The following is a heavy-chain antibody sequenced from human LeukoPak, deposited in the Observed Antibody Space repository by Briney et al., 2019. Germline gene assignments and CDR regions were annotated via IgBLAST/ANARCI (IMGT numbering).Heavy chain of an antibody. Sequence: ASVKVSCKASGYTFTGYYMHWVRQAPGQGLEWMGRINPNSGGTNYAQKFQGRVTMTRDTSISTAYMELSRPRSDDTAVYYCARWGIAAAGTGFWGQGTLVTVSS. CDR2: INPNSGGT. D-gene: IGHD6-13*01. CDR3: ARWGIAAAGTGF. V-gene: IGHV1-2*06. CDR1: GYTFTGYY. J-gene: IGHJ4*02.